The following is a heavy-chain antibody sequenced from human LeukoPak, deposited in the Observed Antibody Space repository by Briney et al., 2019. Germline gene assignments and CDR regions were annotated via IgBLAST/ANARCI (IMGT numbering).Heavy chain of an antibody. CDR2: IKQDGSEK. J-gene: IGHJ6*02. D-gene: IGHD3-16*01. V-gene: IGHV3-7*05. CDR1: AFTFSSYW. CDR3: ARDIGDPPFAYYYGMDV. Sequence: GSLRLSCAASAFTFSSYWMSWVRQAPGKGLEWVANIKQDGSEKYYVDSVKGRFTISRDNAKNSLYLQMNSLRAEDTAVYYCARDIGDPPFAYYYGMDVWGQGTTVTVSS.